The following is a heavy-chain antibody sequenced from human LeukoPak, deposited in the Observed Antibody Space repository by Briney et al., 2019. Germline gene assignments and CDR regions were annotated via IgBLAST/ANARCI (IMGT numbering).Heavy chain of an antibody. V-gene: IGHV3-7*01. CDR3: AREFGSGYYYGY. CDR2: IKKDGSEK. CDR1: GFTLSSYW. J-gene: IGHJ4*02. D-gene: IGHD3-22*01. Sequence: GGSVRLSCAATGFTLSSYWMSWVRQAPGKGLEWVANIKKDGSEKYYVDSVKGRFTISRDNAKNSLYLQMNSLRAEDTAVYYCAREFGSGYYYGYWGQGTLVTVSS.